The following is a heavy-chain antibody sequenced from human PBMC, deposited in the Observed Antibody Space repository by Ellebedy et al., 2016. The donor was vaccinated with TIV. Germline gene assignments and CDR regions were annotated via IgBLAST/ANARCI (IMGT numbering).Heavy chain of an antibody. CDR3: ARDYWGSYEY. D-gene: IGHD1-26*01. V-gene: IGHV1-2*02. CDR1: GYTFTDYR. J-gene: IGHJ4*02. CDR2: INPNGGGI. Sequence: AASVKVSCKASGYTFTDYRLDWVRQAPGHGLERMGWINPNGGGIHYVQKFQGRVTMTGDTSISTAYLELSRLTSDDTAVYYCARDYWGSYEYWGQGTLVTVSS.